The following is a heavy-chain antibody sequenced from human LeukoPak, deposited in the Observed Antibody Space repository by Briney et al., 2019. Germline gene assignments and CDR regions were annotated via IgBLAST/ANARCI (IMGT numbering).Heavy chain of an antibody. D-gene: IGHD4-17*01. CDR3: AKDPPTVTRQDAFDI. CDR1: GFTFSSYS. V-gene: IGHV3-21*04. CDR2: ISSSSSYI. Sequence: GGSLRLSCAASGFTFSSYSMNWVRQAPGKGLEWVSSISSSSSYIYYADSVKGRFTISRDDSKNTLYLQMNSLRAEDTAVYYCAKDPPTVTRQDAFDIWGQGTMVTVSS. J-gene: IGHJ3*02.